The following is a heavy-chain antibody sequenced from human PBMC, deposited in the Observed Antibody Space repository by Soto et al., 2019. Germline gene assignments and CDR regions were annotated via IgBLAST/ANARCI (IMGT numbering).Heavy chain of an antibody. CDR2: IFYTGIT. D-gene: IGHD3-16*01. Sequence: SETLSLTFTVSGDSISSYYWSWIRQPPGKGLEWIGYIFYTGITNYNPSFKSRVTMSVDTSKNYFSLNLSSVTAADTAVYFCAREGVPTHGLDVWGQGNTVTVSS. V-gene: IGHV4-59*01. CDR3: AREGVPTHGLDV. J-gene: IGHJ6*02. CDR1: GDSISSYY.